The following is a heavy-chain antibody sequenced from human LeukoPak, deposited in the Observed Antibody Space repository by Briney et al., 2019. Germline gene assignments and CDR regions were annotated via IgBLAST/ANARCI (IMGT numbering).Heavy chain of an antibody. CDR1: GGSISSNSYF. Sequence: PSETLSLTCTVSGGSISSNSYFWGWIRQPPGKGLEWIGSIYYSGSTSYTPSLKSRVTISVDTSKNQFSLKLSSVTAADTAVYYCARDPGLTRFLGRGYMDVWGKGTTVTVSS. CDR2: IYYSGST. V-gene: IGHV4-39*07. J-gene: IGHJ6*03. CDR3: ARDPGLTRFLGRGYMDV. D-gene: IGHD3-3*01.